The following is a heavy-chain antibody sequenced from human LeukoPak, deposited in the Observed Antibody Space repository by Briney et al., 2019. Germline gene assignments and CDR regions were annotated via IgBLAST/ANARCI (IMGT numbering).Heavy chain of an antibody. J-gene: IGHJ5*02. CDR2: MNPNSGNT. CDR1: GYTFTSYD. D-gene: IGHD6-13*01. V-gene: IGHV1-8*01. CDR3: AMRHSSSWHNWFDP. Sequence: ASVKASCKASGYTFTSYDINWVRQATGQGLEWMGWMNPNSGNTGYAQKFQGRVTMTRNTSISTAYMELSSLRSEDTAVYYCAMRHSSSWHNWFDPWGQGTLVTISS.